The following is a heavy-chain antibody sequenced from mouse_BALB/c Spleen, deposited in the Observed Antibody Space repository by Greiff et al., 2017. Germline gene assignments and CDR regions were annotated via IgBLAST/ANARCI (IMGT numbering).Heavy chain of an antibody. J-gene: IGHJ4*01. V-gene: IGHV1S29*02. CDR1: GYSFTDYN. D-gene: IGHD1-1*01. CDR2: IYPYYGGT. Sequence: EVKLQESGPELVKPGASVKISCKASGYSFTDYNMHWVKQSHGKSLEWIGYIYPYYGGTGYNQKFMSKATLTVNNSSSTAYMVLLSLTSEASAVYYCAKEEKYSSGYGTMDYWGQGTSVTVSS. CDR3: AKEEKYSSGYGTMDY.